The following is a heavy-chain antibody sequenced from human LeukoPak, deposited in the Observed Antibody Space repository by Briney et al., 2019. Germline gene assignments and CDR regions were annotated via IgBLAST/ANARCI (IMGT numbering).Heavy chain of an antibody. CDR3: AKANPTITMRNGYYYGMDV. D-gene: IGHD3-10*01. V-gene: IGHV3-21*01. Sequence: GGSLRLSCAASGFTFSSYSMNWVRQAPGKGLEWVSSISSNSSYIYYADSVKGRFTISRDNSKNSLYLQMNSLRAEDTAVYYCAKANPTITMRNGYYYGMDVGEQGPTDTVSS. J-gene: IGHJ6*01. CDR2: ISSNSSYI. CDR1: GFTFSSYS.